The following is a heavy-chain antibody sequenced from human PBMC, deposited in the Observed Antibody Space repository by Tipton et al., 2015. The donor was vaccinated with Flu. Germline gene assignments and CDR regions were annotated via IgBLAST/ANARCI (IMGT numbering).Heavy chain of an antibody. D-gene: IGHD3-22*01. CDR3: ACAGHGYYDSSGSDY. V-gene: IGHV4-4*07. J-gene: IGHJ4*02. CDR2: IYTSGST. Sequence: TPSLTCTVSGGSLSSFYWSWIRQPAGKGLEWIGRIYTSGSTKYNPSLKSRVTISVDTSKNQFSLKLTSVTAADTAVYYCACAGHGYYDSSGSDYWGQGTLVTVSS. CDR1: GGSLSSFY.